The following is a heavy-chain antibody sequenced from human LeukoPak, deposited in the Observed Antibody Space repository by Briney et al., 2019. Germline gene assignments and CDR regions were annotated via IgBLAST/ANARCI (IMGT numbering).Heavy chain of an antibody. Sequence: GGSLRLPCAPSGFTFSSYEMNWVRQAPGKGLEWVSYISSSGSPIYYADSVKGRFTISRDNAKNSLYLQMNSLRAEDTAVYYCARVARRGYYDSSGNYFQHWGQGTLVTVSS. CDR1: GFTFSSYE. J-gene: IGHJ1*01. V-gene: IGHV3-48*03. CDR3: ARVARRGYYDSSGNYFQH. D-gene: IGHD3-22*01. CDR2: ISSSGSPI.